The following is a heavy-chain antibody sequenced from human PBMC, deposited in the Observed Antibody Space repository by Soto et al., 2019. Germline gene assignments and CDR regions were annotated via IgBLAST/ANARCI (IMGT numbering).Heavy chain of an antibody. J-gene: IGHJ3*02. Sequence: SETLSLTCTVSGGSISSGGYYWSWIRQHPGKGLEWIGYIYYSGSTYYNPSLKSRVTISVDTSKNQFSLKLSSVTAADTAVYYCASNYYASSGYPEDAFDIWGQGTMVTVSS. CDR1: GGSISSGGYY. CDR3: ASNYYASSGYPEDAFDI. CDR2: IYYSGST. V-gene: IGHV4-31*03. D-gene: IGHD3-22*01.